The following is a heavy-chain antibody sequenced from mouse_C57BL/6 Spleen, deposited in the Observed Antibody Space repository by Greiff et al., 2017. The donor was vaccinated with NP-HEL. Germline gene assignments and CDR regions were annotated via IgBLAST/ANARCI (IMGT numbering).Heavy chain of an antibody. CDR1: GYTFTDYN. V-gene: IGHV1-22*01. CDR2: INPNNGGT. Sequence: EVQLQQSGPELVKPGASVKMSCKASGYTFTDYNMHWVKQSHGKSLEWIGYINPNNGGTSYNQKFKGKATLTVNKSSSTAYMERRSLTSEDSAVYYCARGEYDQEDYWGQGTTLTVSS. D-gene: IGHD2-3*01. CDR3: ARGEYDQEDY. J-gene: IGHJ2*01.